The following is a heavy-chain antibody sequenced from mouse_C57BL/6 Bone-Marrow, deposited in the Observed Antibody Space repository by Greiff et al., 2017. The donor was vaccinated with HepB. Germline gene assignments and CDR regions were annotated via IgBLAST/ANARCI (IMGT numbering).Heavy chain of an antibody. Sequence: VKVVESGPGLVAPSQSLSITCTVSGFSLTSYGVDWVRQSPGKGLEWLGVIWGVGSTNYNSALKSRLSISKDNSKSQVFLKMNSLQTDDTAMYYCARSSYYGNSYAMDYWGQGTSVTVSS. J-gene: IGHJ4*01. CDR2: IWGVGST. D-gene: IGHD2-10*01. CDR1: GFSLTSYG. CDR3: ARSSYYGNSYAMDY. V-gene: IGHV2-6*01.